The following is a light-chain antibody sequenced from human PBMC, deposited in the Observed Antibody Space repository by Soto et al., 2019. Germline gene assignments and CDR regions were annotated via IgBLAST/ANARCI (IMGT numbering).Light chain of an antibody. Sequence: EMVLTQSQDTLSVSPGERATLSCRASQSVSSNLAWYQQKPGQAPRLLIYGASTRATGIPARFSGSGFGTEFTLTISSLQSEDFAVYYCQQYNNWPLTFGGGTKVDIK. J-gene: IGKJ4*01. CDR3: QQYNNWPLT. CDR1: QSVSSN. V-gene: IGKV3D-15*01. CDR2: GAS.